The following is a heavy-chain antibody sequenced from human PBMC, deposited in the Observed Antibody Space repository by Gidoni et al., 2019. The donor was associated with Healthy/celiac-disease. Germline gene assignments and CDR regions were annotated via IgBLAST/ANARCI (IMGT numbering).Heavy chain of an antibody. CDR1: AFTVSSNY. D-gene: IGHD6-13*01. CDR2: IYSGGNT. V-gene: IGHV3-53*01. CDR3: AREGGPGVSSFDI. J-gene: IGHJ3*02. Sequence: EVQLVESGGGLIQPGGSLSLSCPASAFTVSSNYMSWVRQAPGKGLEWVSVIYSGGNTYYADSVKGRFTISRDNSKNTLYLQMNSLRAEDTAVYYCAREGGPGVSSFDIWGQGTMVTVSS.